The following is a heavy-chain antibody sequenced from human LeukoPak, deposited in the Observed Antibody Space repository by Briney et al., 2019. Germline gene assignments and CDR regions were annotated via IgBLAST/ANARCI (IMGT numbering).Heavy chain of an antibody. CDR3: ARDAYSGSYYYPAHYFDY. CDR1: GFIFSDYS. D-gene: IGHD1-26*01. V-gene: IGHV3-20*04. J-gene: IGHJ4*02. CDR2: INWNGGST. Sequence: GGSLRLSCTTSGFIFSDYSMVWVRQAPGKGLEWVSGINWNGGSTGYADSVKGRFTNSRDNAKNSLYLQMNSLRAEDTALYYCARDAYSGSYYYPAHYFDYWGQGTLVTVSS.